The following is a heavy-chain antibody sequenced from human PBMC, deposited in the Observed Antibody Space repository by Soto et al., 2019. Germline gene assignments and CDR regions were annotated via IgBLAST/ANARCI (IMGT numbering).Heavy chain of an antibody. V-gene: IGHV3-23*01. J-gene: IGHJ4*02. Sequence: EVQLLESGGGLVQPGGSLRLSCVASGFTFNTYPMSWVRQAPGKGLEWISVISGIGGTGAYYTNSVKGRFTTSRDNSKNTLYRQMNSLRADDPAVYYCAKRDAGAGGNDYWGQGTLVSGST. CDR1: GFTFNTYP. D-gene: IGHD1-26*01. CDR2: ISGIGGTGA. CDR3: AKRDAGAGGNDY.